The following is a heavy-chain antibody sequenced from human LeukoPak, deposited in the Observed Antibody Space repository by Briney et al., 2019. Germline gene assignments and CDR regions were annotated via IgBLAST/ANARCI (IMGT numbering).Heavy chain of an antibody. D-gene: IGHD6-13*01. J-gene: IGHJ4*02. CDR1: GGSFSGYY. Sequence: SETLSLTCAVYGGSFSGYYWSWIRQPPGKGLEWIGEINHSGSTNYNPSLKSRVTISVDTSKNQFSLKLSSVTAADTAVYYCARGLSSLRDYWGPGTLVTVSS. CDR3: ARGLSSLRDY. CDR2: INHSGST. V-gene: IGHV4-34*01.